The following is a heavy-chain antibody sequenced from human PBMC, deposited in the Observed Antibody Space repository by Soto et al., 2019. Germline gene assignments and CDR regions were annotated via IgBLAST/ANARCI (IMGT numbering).Heavy chain of an antibody. Sequence: QVQLVQSGAEVKKPGSSVKVSCKAPGGTFSTYAISWVRQAPGQWLEWMGGVIPIFGTPKYAQKFQGSVTITADESTSTGYMELRSLRSEDTAVYYCARSQGGSSSLDIYYYYYYGMDVWGQGTTVNVSS. CDR3: ARSQGGSSSLDIYYYYYYGMDV. D-gene: IGHD2-15*01. J-gene: IGHJ6*02. CDR1: GGTFSTYA. CDR2: VIPIFGTP. V-gene: IGHV1-69*01.